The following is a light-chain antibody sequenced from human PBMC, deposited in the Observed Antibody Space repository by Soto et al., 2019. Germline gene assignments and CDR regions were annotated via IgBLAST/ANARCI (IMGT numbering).Light chain of an antibody. J-gene: IGLJ1*01. Sequence: GRSIIISCTVTSSDVGGYNYVSWYQQHAGKAPKLMIYEVSNRPSGVSNRFSGSKSGNTASLTISGLQAEDEADYYCSLYTRSSHYGFGTGPMVTVL. CDR3: SLYTRSSHYG. CDR2: EVS. CDR1: SSDVGGYNY. V-gene: IGLV2-14*01.